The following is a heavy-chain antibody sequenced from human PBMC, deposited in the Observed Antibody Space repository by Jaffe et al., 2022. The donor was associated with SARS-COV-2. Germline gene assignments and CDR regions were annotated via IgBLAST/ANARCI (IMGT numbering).Heavy chain of an antibody. V-gene: IGHV1-3*01. Sequence: QVQLVQSGPEVKRPGASVKVSCKASGYIFTKYAIHWVRQAPGQGLEWMGWIDAGNGNTKYSQKLQDRVTITCDTSANIAYMELSSLTSEDTAVYYCARGPCTGGDCYRSFGYWGQGALVTVSS. CDR3: ARGPCTGGDCYRSFGY. D-gene: IGHD2-8*02. CDR1: GYIFTKYA. CDR2: IDAGNGNT. J-gene: IGHJ4*02.